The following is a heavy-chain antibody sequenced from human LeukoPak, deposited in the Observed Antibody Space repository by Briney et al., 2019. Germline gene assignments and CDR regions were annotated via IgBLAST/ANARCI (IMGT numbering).Heavy chain of an antibody. J-gene: IGHJ3*02. D-gene: IGHD6-19*01. CDR3: AKDGSGGWYFDI. V-gene: IGHV3-30*02. CDR1: GFTFSSYG. Sequence: GGSLRLSCAASGFTFSSYGMHWVRQAPGKGLEWVAVIWYDGSNKYYADSVKGRFTISRDNSKNTLYLQMNSLRAEDTAVYYCAKDGSGGWYFDIWGQGTMVTVSS. CDR2: IWYDGSNK.